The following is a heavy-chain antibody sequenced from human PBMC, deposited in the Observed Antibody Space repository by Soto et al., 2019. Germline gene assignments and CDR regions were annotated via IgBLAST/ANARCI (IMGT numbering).Heavy chain of an antibody. V-gene: IGHV3-48*01. CDR1: GLTFSSYS. J-gene: IGHJ6*02. CDR3: ARADSGYAHGYYYYGMDV. CDR2: ISSSSSTI. Sequence: GGSLRLSCAASGLTFSSYSMNWVRQAPGKGLEWVSYISSSSSTIYYADAVKGRFTISRDNAKNSLYLQMNSLRAEDTAVYYCARADSGYAHGYYYYGMDVWGQGTTVTVSS. D-gene: IGHD5-12*01.